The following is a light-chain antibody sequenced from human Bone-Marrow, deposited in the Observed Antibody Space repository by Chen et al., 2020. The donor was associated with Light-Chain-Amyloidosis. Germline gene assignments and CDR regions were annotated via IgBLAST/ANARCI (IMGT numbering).Light chain of an antibody. V-gene: IGLV2-14*01. CDR2: EVT. J-gene: IGLJ1*01. Sequence: HSALTPPAALSGSPGQSITITCTGTSSDVGGDNHVSWYQQHPDKAPKLMIYEVTNRPSWVPDRLSGSKSDNTASLTISGLQTEDEADYFCSSYTITNTLVFGSGTRVTVL. CDR1: SSDVGGDNH. CDR3: SSYTITNTLV.